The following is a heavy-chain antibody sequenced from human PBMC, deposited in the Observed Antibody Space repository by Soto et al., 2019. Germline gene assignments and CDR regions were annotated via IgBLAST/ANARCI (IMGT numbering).Heavy chain of an antibody. V-gene: IGHV3-21*01. CDR2: ISSSSSYI. CDR1: GFTFSSYS. D-gene: IGHD3-3*01. J-gene: IGHJ6*02. Sequence: PGGSLRLSCAASGFTFSSYSMNWVRQAPGKGLEWVSSISSSSSYIYYADSVKGRFTISRDNAKNSLYLQMNSLRAEDTAVYYCARGQRERGFSVLRFLEWLPLYYYYGMDVWGQGTTVTVSS. CDR3: ARGQRERGFSVLRFLEWLPLYYYYGMDV.